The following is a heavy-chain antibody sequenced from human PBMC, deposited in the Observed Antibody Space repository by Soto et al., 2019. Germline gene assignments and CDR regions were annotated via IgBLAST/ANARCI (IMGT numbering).Heavy chain of an antibody. CDR3: ARDKDSVYVTELLLPSSLDV. CDR2: IIPIFGTA. Sequence: QVQLVQSGAEVKKPGSSVKVSCKASGGTFSSYAISWVRQAPGQGLEWMGGIIPIFGTANYAQKFQGRVNITADEYTFTADMELRSLTSADTLPYQCARDKDSVYVTELLLPSSLDVWCQGTTVTASS. J-gene: IGHJ6*02. D-gene: IGHD1-26*01. CDR1: GGTFSSYA. V-gene: IGHV1-69*12.